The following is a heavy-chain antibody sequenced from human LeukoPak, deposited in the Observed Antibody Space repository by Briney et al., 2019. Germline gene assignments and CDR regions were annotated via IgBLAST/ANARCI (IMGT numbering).Heavy chain of an antibody. CDR3: AKESYYYDSTGYKAYYFDY. J-gene: IGHJ4*02. Sequence: GGSLRLSCAASGFTVSSNYMSWVRQAPGKGLEWVSAISGRGVNTYNADSVKGRFTISRDISKNTLYLQMNSLRAEDTAVYYCAKESYYYDSTGYKAYYFDYWGQGTLVTVSS. V-gene: IGHV3-23*01. D-gene: IGHD3-22*01. CDR1: GFTVSSNY. CDR2: ISGRGVNT.